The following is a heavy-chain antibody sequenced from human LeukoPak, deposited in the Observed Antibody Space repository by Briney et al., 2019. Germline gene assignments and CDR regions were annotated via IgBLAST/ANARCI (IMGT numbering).Heavy chain of an antibody. J-gene: IGHJ4*02. CDR2: IYPGDSDT. D-gene: IGHD3-22*01. CDR3: ARAYYYDSSGYGHFDY. Sequence: GESLKISCQGSGYSFTSYWIGWVRQMSGKGLEWMGIIYPGDSDTRYSPSFQGQVTISADKSISTAYLQWSSLKASDTAMYYCARAYYYDSSGYGHFDYWGQGTLVTVSS. V-gene: IGHV5-51*01. CDR1: GYSFTSYW.